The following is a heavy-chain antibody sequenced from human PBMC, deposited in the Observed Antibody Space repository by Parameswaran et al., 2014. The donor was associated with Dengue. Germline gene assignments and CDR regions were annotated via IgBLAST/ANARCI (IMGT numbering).Heavy chain of an antibody. J-gene: IGHJ6*02. Sequence: GESLKISCAASGFTITSNYMTWVRQAPGKGLEWVSVVYSGGGIYYGDSVKGRFTLSKDNSKNTLYLQMNSLRAEDTAVYYCAGRAYHGMDVWGQGTTVTVSS. CDR1: GFTITSNY. V-gene: IGHV3-53*01. CDR2: VYSGGGI. CDR3: AGRAYHGMDV.